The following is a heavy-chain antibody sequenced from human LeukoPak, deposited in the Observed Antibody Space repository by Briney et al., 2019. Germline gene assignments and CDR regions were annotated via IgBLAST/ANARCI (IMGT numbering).Heavy chain of an antibody. CDR2: VSSTGSTI. Sequence: AGGSLRLSCAASGFTFSNYEMNWVRQAPGKGLEWVSYVSSTGSTIYYADSVKGRFTISRDNAKNSLYLQMNSLRAEDTALYYCAKDRIAAAGTQMDVWGKGTTVTISS. CDR1: GFTFSNYE. J-gene: IGHJ6*04. D-gene: IGHD6-13*01. V-gene: IGHV3-48*03. CDR3: AKDRIAAAGTQMDV.